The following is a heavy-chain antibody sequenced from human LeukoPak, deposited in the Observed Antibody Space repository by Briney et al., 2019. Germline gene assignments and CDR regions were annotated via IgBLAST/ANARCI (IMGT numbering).Heavy chain of an antibody. CDR1: GFTFSTYA. CDR3: ARGYSTIILSLFDP. V-gene: IGHV3-33*01. CDR2: IWYDGSNK. Sequence: GGSLRLSCAASGFTFSTYAMRWVRQAPGKGLEWVAVIWYDGSNKYYADSVKGRFTISRDNSKNTLHLQMDSLRDEDTAVYYCARGYSTIILSLFDPWGQGTLVTVSS. D-gene: IGHD5-12*01. J-gene: IGHJ5*02.